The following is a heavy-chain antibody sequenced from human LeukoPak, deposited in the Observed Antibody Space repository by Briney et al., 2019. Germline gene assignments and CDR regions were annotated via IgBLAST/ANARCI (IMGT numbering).Heavy chain of an antibody. CDR3: ARGYCSSTSCYFMVFGYYYYMDV. D-gene: IGHD2-2*01. CDR1: GYTFTGYY. CDR2: SNPKTSAT. J-gene: IGHJ6*03. Sequence: ASVKVSCKASGYTFTGYYIHWVRQAPGQGLEWMGWSNPKTSATNYAQKFQGRVTMTRNTSISTAYMELSSLRSEDTAVYYCARGYCSSTSCYFMVFGYYYYMDVWGKGTTVTISS. V-gene: IGHV1-2*02.